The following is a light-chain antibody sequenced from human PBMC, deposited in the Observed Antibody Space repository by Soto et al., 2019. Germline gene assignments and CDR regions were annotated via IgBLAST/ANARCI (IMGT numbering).Light chain of an antibody. Sequence: QSALPQPASVSGSPGQSITISCTGTSSDVGAYNYVSWCQQHPGKAPKLIIYDVNHRPSGVSDRFSGSKSGNTASLTISGLQADDGAYYYCTSYTTSSTGVFGGGTKLTVL. CDR1: SSDVGAYNY. V-gene: IGLV2-14*01. J-gene: IGLJ3*02. CDR3: TSYTTSSTGV. CDR2: DVN.